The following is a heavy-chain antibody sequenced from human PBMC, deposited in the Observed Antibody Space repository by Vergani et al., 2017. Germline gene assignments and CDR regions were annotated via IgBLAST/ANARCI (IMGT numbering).Heavy chain of an antibody. Sequence: QAQLQESGPRLVKPSPTLPLTCSFSGGSLDIHSQTWGWIRQPAVEGLEWIGLIDVKGNSNFSPSLESRVTMSADASRGRFSLNLRSVTTSDTAVYYCVRVLHTSYILGAFDIWGQGIKVTVSS. CDR3: VRVLHTSYILGAFDI. D-gene: IGHD2-21*01. J-gene: IGHJ3*02. CDR2: IDVKGNS. V-gene: IGHV4-61*02. CDR1: GGSLDIHSQT.